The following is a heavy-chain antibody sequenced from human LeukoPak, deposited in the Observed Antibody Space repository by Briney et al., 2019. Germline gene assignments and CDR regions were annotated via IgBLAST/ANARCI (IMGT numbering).Heavy chain of an antibody. V-gene: IGHV3-74*01. CDR3: ARNSNFDTHDY. J-gene: IGHJ4*02. CDR1: GFTFSSYW. CDR2: TNSDGSST. D-gene: IGHD3-22*01. Sequence: GGSLRLSCAASGFTFSSYWMHWVRQAPGKGLVWVSRTNSDGSSTSYADSVKGRFTISRDNAKNTLYLQMNSLRAEDTAVYYCARNSNFDTHDYWGQGTLVTVSS.